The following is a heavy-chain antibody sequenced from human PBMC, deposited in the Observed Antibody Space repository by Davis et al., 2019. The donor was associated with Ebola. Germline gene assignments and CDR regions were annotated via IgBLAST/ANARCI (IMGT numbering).Heavy chain of an antibody. CDR3: AKPRRYCSGGSCYSGGVYYFDY. D-gene: IGHD2-15*01. J-gene: IGHJ4*02. CDR2: IYTSGST. CDR1: GGSISSYY. Sequence: PSETLSLTCTVSGGSISSYYWSWIRQPAGKGLEWIGRIYTSGSTNYNPSLKSRVTMSVATSKNQFSLKLSSVTAADTAVYYFAKPRRYCSGGSCYSGGVYYFDYWGQGTLVTVSS. V-gene: IGHV4-4*07.